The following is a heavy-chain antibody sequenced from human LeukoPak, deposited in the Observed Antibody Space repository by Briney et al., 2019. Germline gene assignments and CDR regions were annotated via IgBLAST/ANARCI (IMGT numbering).Heavy chain of an antibody. CDR2: MNPNGGST. J-gene: IGHJ4*02. CDR1: GYTFTSHY. Sequence: ASVKVSCKASGYTFTSHYIHWVRQAPGQGLAWMGVMNPNGGSTSHSQKFQGRVTMTRDMSTNTAYMELRSLRSEDTAVYYCASDLVEQATMAPAYWGQGTLVTVSS. V-gene: IGHV1-46*01. D-gene: IGHD5-24*01. CDR3: ASDLVEQATMAPAY.